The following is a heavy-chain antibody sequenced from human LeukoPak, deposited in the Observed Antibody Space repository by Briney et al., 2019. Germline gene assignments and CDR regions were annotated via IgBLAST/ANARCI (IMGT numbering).Heavy chain of an antibody. V-gene: IGHV5-51*01. D-gene: IGHD5-18*01. CDR1: GYSFTSNW. J-gene: IGHJ4*02. CDR2: IYPGDSDT. Sequence: GESLKISCKGSGYSFTSNWIAWVRQMPGKDLEWMGIIYPGDSDTRYSPSFQGQVTISADKSISTAYLQWSSLKASDTAMYYCARATAMDDFDFWGQGTLLTVSS. CDR3: ARATAMDDFDF.